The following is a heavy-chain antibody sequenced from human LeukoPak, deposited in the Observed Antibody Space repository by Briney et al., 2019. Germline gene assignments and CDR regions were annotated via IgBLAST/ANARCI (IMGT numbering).Heavy chain of an antibody. Sequence: GGSLRLSCAASGFTFSSYAMGWVRQAPGKGLEWVSAISGSGGSTYYADSVKGRFTISRDNSYNTVSLQMNGLRDDDTGVYYCAKGLKTGVGPYMGYHYYMDVWGKGATVTVSS. CDR1: GFTFSSYA. D-gene: IGHD3-16*01. CDR2: ISGSGGST. J-gene: IGHJ6*03. V-gene: IGHV3-23*01. CDR3: AKGLKTGVGPYMGYHYYMDV.